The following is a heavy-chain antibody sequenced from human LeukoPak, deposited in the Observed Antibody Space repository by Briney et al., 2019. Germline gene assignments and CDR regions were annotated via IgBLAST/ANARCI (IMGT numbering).Heavy chain of an antibody. CDR3: ARDSAVGATFDY. D-gene: IGHD1-26*01. J-gene: IGHJ4*02. CDR1: GYTFTNYA. CDR2: INTNNGNT. Sequence: ASVKVSCKASGYTFTNYAFSWVRQAPGQGLEWMGWINTNNGNTNYVKRLQGRVTMTTDTSTSTAYMELRSLRSDDTAVYYCARDSAVGATFDYWGQGTLVTVSS. V-gene: IGHV1-18*01.